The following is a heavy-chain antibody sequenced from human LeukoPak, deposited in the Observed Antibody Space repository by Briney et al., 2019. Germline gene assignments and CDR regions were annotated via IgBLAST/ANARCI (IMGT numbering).Heavy chain of an antibody. CDR3: ARDDYPAV. CDR1: GGSISSYY. CDR2: IYYSGST. J-gene: IGHJ4*02. Sequence: SETLSLTFTVSGGSISSYYWSWIRQPPGKGLEWIGYIYYSGSTNYNPSLKSRVTISVDTSKNQFSLKLSSVTAADTAVYYCARDDYPAVWGQGTLVTVSS. V-gene: IGHV4-59*01. D-gene: IGHD4/OR15-4a*01.